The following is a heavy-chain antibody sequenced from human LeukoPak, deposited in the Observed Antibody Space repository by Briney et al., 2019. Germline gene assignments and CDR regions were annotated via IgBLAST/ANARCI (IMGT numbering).Heavy chain of an antibody. V-gene: IGHV3-7*03. CDR3: ARGGGLDV. CDR1: GFSFSSYA. CDR2: INHNGNVN. Sequence: GRSLRLSCAASGFSFSSYAMHWARQAPGKGLEWVASINHNGNVNYYVDSVKGRFTISRDNAKNSLYLQMSNLRAEDTAVYFCARGGGLDVWGQGATVTVSS. D-gene: IGHD3-16*01. J-gene: IGHJ6*02.